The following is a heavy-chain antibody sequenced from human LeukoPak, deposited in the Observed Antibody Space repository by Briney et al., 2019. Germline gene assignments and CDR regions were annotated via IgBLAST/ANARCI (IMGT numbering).Heavy chain of an antibody. J-gene: IGHJ5*02. D-gene: IGHD1-7*01. CDR3: ARGRTYNWNYLGWFDP. Sequence: SETLSLTCTVSGGSISSHYWSWIRQPSGKGLEWIGYIYYSGSTNYNPSLKSRVTISVDTSKNQFSLKLSSVTAADTAVYYCARGRTYNWNYLGWFDPWGRGTLVTVSS. CDR2: IYYSGST. CDR1: GGSISSHY. V-gene: IGHV4-59*11.